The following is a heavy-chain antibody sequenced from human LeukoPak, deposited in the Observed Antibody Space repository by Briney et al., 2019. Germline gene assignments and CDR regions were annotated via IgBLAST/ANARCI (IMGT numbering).Heavy chain of an antibody. V-gene: IGHV1-46*01. D-gene: IGHD3-9*01. CDR3: ARGNYYDILTALDY. CDR2: INPTGDSP. J-gene: IGHJ4*02. Sequence: ASVKVSCKASGYTFTISYMHWVRQAPGQGLEWMGIINPTGDSPTYAQKFQGRVTMTRDSSTSTVYMELRSVRSEDTAMYYCARGNYYDILTALDYWGQGSLVTVSS. CDR1: GYTFTISY.